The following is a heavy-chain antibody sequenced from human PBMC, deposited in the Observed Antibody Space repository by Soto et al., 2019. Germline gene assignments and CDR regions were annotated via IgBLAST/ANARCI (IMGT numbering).Heavy chain of an antibody. V-gene: IGHV4-31*03. CDR1: GGSISSGGYY. CDR3: ARSYGPPFYFDY. D-gene: IGHD3-10*01. J-gene: IGHJ4*02. Sequence: SETLSLTCTVSGGSISSGGYYWSWIRQHPGKGLEWIGYIYYSGSTYYNPSLKSRVTISVDTSKNQFSLKLSSVTAADTAVYYCARSYGPPFYFDYWGQGTLVTVSS. CDR2: IYYSGST.